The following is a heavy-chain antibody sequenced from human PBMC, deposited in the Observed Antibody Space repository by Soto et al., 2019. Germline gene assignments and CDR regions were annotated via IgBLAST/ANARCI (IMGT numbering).Heavy chain of an antibody. CDR2: ISSSSSYI. V-gene: IGHV3-21*01. CDR1: GFTFSSYS. J-gene: IGHJ4*02. CDR3: ARDVVTTVTSDY. D-gene: IGHD4-17*01. Sequence: GGSLRLSCAASGFTFSSYSMNWVRQAPGKGLEWVSSISSSSSYIYYADSVKGRFTISRDNAKNSLYLQMNSLRAEDTAVYYCARDVVTTVTSDYWGQGTLVTVSS.